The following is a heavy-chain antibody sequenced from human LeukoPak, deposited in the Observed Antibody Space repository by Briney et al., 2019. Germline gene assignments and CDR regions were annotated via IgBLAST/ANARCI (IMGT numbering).Heavy chain of an antibody. J-gene: IGHJ4*02. V-gene: IGHV1-2*02. D-gene: IGHD4-23*01. Sequence: EASVKVSCKASGYTFTGHYMHWVRQAPGQGLEWMGWINPSSGGTHFAQEFQGRVTMTRDTSISTAHIELSSLRSDDTAVYYCARSLRWELPYYLDYWGQGTLVTVSS. CDR2: INPSSGGT. CDR1: GYTFTGHY. CDR3: ARSLRWELPYYLDY.